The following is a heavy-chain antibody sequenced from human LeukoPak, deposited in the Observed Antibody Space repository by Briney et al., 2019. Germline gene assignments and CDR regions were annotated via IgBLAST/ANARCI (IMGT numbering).Heavy chain of an antibody. CDR1: GGSISSSSYY. J-gene: IGHJ5*02. CDR2: IYYSGST. D-gene: IGHD2-21*01. V-gene: IGHV4-39*01. CDR3: ARLGLSDWSWFDP. Sequence: PSETLSLTCTVSGGSISSSSYYWGWIRQPPGKGLEWIGSIYYSGSTYYNPSLKSRVTISVDTSKNQFSLKLSSVTAADTAVYHCARLGLSDWSWFDPWGQGTLVTVSS.